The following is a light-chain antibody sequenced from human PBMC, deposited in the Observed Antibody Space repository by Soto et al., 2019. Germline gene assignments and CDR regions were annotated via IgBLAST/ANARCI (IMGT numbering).Light chain of an antibody. CDR1: QSVGNN. V-gene: IGKV3-15*01. J-gene: IGKJ1*01. CDR2: GAS. CDR3: QQYGSSPLT. Sequence: DIVMTQSPGTLSVSPGERATLSCRASQSVGNNLAWYQQKPGQAPRLLIHGASTRATGIPARFSGSGSGTEFTLTISSLQSEDFAVYYCQQYGSSPLTFGQGTKVDTK.